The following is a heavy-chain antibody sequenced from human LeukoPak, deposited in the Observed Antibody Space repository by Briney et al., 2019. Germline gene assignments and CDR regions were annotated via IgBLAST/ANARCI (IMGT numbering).Heavy chain of an antibody. V-gene: IGHV3-13*01. Sequence: GGSLRLSCAASGFTFSNYDMHWVRQAAGKGLEWVSGIGTAGDTYYPGSVKGRFTISRENAKNSLYLHMNSLSAGDTAVYYCARDNYAGANWFDPWGQGTLVTVSS. D-gene: IGHD1-7*01. J-gene: IGHJ5*02. CDR1: GFTFSNYD. CDR3: ARDNYAGANWFDP. CDR2: IGTAGDT.